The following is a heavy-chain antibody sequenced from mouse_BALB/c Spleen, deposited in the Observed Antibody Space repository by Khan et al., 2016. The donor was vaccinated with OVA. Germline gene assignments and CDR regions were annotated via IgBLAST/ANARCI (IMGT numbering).Heavy chain of an antibody. CDR3: ARGASYWYFDV. J-gene: IGHJ1*01. CDR2: INTYNGEP. Sequence: QIQLVQSGPELKKPGETVKISCKASGYTFTNYGMNWVKQAPGKGLKWMGWINTYNGEPTYTGDFKGRFAFSLDTSASTAYLQINTLKNEDMATYFCARGASYWYFDVWGAGTTVTVSS. CDR1: GYTFTNYG. V-gene: IGHV9-1*02.